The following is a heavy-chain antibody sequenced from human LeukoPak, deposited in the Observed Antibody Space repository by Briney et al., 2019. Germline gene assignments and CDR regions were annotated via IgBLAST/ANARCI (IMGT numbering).Heavy chain of an antibody. V-gene: IGHV3-74*01. Sequence: GGSLRLSCVASGFSFSNYWMYWGRQAPGKGLVWVSRINSDGSYTDYADSAKGRFTISRDNAKDTLYLQMNSLRADDTAVYYCARADNWQSGGAWGQGTLVTVAS. D-gene: IGHD1-1*01. CDR3: ARADNWQSGGA. CDR1: GFSFSNYW. CDR2: INSDGSYT. J-gene: IGHJ5*02.